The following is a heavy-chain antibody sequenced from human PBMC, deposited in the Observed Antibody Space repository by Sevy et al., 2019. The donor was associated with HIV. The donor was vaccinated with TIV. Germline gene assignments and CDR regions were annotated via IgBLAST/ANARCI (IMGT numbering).Heavy chain of an antibody. CDR2: ISYDGSNK. D-gene: IGHD2-15*01. CDR1: GFTFSSYA. Sequence: GGSLRLSCAASGFTFSSYAMHWVRQAPGKGLEWVAVISYDGSNKYYADSVKGRFTISRDNSKNTLYLQMNSLRAEDTAVYYCARGPPSSAVVTATWDYWGQGTLVTVSS. J-gene: IGHJ4*02. V-gene: IGHV3-30-3*01. CDR3: ARGPPSSAVVTATWDY.